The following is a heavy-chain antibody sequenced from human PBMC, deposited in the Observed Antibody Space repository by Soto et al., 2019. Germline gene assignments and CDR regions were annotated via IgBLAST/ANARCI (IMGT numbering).Heavy chain of an antibody. J-gene: IGHJ3*01. CDR2: ITNNGDTT. CDR1: GFTFSIYA. V-gene: IGHV3-23*04. CDR3: AMSAGYGGAFDV. Sequence: QLVESGGALVQPGGSLRLSCVASGFTFSIYALTWVRQAPGKGLEWVSLITNNGDTTFFGDSVKGRFTISRDNSKNTLYLQLENLRAEDTAVYYCAMSAGYGGAFDVWGQGTVVTVSS. D-gene: IGHD1-1*01.